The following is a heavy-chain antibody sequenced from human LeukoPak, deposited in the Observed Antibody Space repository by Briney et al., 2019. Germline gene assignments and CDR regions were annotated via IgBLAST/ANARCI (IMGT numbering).Heavy chain of an antibody. D-gene: IGHD4/OR15-4a*01. J-gene: IGHJ6*02. CDR2: IYSTGTT. CDR1: GGSIGNY. Sequence: SETLSLTCAVSGGSIGNYWSWLRQPPGRALEWIGYIYSTGTTNYNPSLKSRVTISVDTSRNQFSLSLTSVTAADTAVYYCAREDPQTRVPEGLDVWGQGTTVTVSS. V-gene: IGHV4-59*01. CDR3: AREDPQTRVPEGLDV.